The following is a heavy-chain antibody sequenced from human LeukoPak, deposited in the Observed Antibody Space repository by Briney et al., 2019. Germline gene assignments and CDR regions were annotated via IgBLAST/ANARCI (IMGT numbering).Heavy chain of an antibody. CDR1: GGSFSGYY. V-gene: IGHV4-34*01. J-gene: IGHJ6*03. CDR3: ARARGPPDYYYYYMDV. Sequence: SETLSLTCAVYGGSFSGYYWSWIRQPPGKGLEWIGEINHSGSTNYNPSLKSRATISVDTSKNQFSLKLSSVTAADTAVYYCARARGPPDYYYYYMDVWGKGTTVTVSS. CDR2: INHSGST. D-gene: IGHD3/OR15-3a*01.